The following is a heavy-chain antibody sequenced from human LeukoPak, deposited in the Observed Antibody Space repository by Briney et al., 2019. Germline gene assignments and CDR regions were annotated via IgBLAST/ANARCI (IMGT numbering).Heavy chain of an antibody. Sequence: GGSLRLSCAASGFTFTSYSMNWVRQAPGKELEWVSCISSSSTYIYYADSVKGRFTISRDNAKNSLYLQMNSLTAEDTAVYYCARSWGELSFFDSWGQGTLVTVSS. CDR1: GFTFTSYS. V-gene: IGHV3-21*01. CDR2: ISSSSTYI. CDR3: ARSWGELSFFDS. J-gene: IGHJ4*02. D-gene: IGHD3-16*02.